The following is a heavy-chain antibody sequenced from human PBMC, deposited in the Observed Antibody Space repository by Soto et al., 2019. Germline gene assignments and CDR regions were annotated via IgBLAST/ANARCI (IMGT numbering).Heavy chain of an antibody. CDR1: GGTFSSYA. D-gene: IGHD3-10*01. Sequence: QVQLVQSGPEVKKPGSSVKVSCKASGGTFSSYAINWVRQAPGQGLEWMGGIVPIFGTPNYAQKFQGRVTITADEATTTAYMELSGLRYEDTALYYCARGNVGATFGYYYYGMDVWGQVTTVTVSS. CDR3: ARGNVGATFGYYYYGMDV. CDR2: IVPIFGTP. J-gene: IGHJ6*02. V-gene: IGHV1-69*12.